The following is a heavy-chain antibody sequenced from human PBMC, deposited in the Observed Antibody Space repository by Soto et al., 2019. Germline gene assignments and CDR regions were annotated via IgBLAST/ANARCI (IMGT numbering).Heavy chain of an antibody. Sequence: SETLSLTCTVSGGSISSGGYYWSWIRQHPGKGLEGIGYIYYSGSTYYNPSLKSRVTISVDTSKNQFSLKLSSVTAADTAVYYCASTRRDGYNFNYWGQGNLVTVSS. CDR1: GGSISSGGYY. CDR2: IYYSGST. J-gene: IGHJ4*02. CDR3: ASTRRDGYNFNY. D-gene: IGHD5-12*01. V-gene: IGHV4-31*03.